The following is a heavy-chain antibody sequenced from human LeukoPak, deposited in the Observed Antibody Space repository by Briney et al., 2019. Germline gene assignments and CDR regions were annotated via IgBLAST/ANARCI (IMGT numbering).Heavy chain of an antibody. CDR1: GYTLSDHH. CDR2: FKSSTGGI. J-gene: IGHJ4*02. D-gene: IGHD5-12*01. Sequence: ASVKVSCKASGYTLSDHHIHWVRQAPGQGLEWMGWFKSSTGGIKYAEEFQGRVTMTRDTSISTAYMELSRLRSDDTAIYYCARDPVDGYGHIDYWGQGTLVTVSS. CDR3: ARDPVDGYGHIDY. V-gene: IGHV1-2*02.